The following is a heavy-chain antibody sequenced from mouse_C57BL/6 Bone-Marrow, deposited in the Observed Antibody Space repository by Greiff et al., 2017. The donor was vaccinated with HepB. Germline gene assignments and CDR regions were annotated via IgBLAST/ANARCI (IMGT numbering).Heavy chain of an antibody. CDR3: AKNHRDTAGYRAIDY. J-gene: IGHJ4*01. CDR2: IWRGGST. CDR1: GFSLTSYG. V-gene: IGHV2-5*01. D-gene: IGHD3-2*02. Sequence: VQLQQSGPGLVQPSQSLSITCTVSGFSLTSYGVHWVRQSPGKGLEWLGVIWRGGSTDYNAAFMSRLSITKDNSKSQVFFKMNSLQADDTAIYYCAKNHRDTAGYRAIDYWGQGTSLTLSS.